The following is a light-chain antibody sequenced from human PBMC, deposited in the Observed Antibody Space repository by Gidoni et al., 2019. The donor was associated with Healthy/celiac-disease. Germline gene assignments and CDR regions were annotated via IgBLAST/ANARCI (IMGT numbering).Light chain of an antibody. CDR1: QSISSY. V-gene: IGKV1-39*01. CDR2: AAS. J-gene: IGKJ4*01. CDR3: QQSYSTPTT. Sequence: DIHMTQSPSSLSSSVGDRVTITCRASQSISSYLNWYQQKPGKAPKLLIYAASSLQSGVPSRFSGSASGKDFTLTISSLQPEDFATYYCQQSYSTPTTFGGGTKVEIK.